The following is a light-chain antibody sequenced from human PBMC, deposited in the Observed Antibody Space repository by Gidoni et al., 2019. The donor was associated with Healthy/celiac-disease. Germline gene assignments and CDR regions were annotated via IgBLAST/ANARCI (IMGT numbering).Light chain of an antibody. Sequence: QSVLTQPASVSGAPGQRVTISCTGSSSNIGAGYDVHWYQQLPGTAPKLLIYGNSNRPSGVPDRFSGSKSGTSASLAITGLQAEDEADYYCQSYDNSLSGSVFAGGTKLTVL. CDR1: SSNIGAGYD. CDR3: QSYDNSLSGSV. V-gene: IGLV1-40*01. J-gene: IGLJ2*01. CDR2: GNS.